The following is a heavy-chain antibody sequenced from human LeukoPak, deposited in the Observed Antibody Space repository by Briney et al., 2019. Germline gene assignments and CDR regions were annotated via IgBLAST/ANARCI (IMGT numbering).Heavy chain of an antibody. CDR1: GGSISSYS. V-gene: IGHV4-34*01. CDR3: ARGRSYEYGDYDY. J-gene: IGHJ4*02. D-gene: IGHD4-17*01. CDR2: IDPNGTA. Sequence: SETLSLACTVSGGSISSYSWSWIRQPPGKGLEWIGEIDPNGTANYNPSLKSRVIVSVDTCKNQFSLNLNSVTAADTAIYYCARGRSYEYGDYDYWGQGTLVTVSS.